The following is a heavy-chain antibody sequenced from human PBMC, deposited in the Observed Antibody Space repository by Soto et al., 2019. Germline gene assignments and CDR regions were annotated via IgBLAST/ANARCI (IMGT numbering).Heavy chain of an antibody. V-gene: IGHV3-23*01. D-gene: IGHD6-19*01. CDR3: ARYVTPRGPRSFSSACYGWVAP. CDR1: GFTFSSHV. Sequence: EVPLLESGGGLVQPGGSLRLSCAASGFTFSSHVMSWVRQAPGKGLEWVSAASARNTNTYYADSVRGRFTIARENSESTVYLLLDSLRVEETAVYHRARYVTPRGPRSFSSACYGWVAPWGPGIVVGVPS. J-gene: IGHJ5*02. CDR2: ASARNTNT.